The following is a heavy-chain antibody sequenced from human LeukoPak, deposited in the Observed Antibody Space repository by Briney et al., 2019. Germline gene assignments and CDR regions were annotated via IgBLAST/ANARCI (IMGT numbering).Heavy chain of an antibody. CDR3: AKVGFDWLSIERFDY. J-gene: IGHJ4*02. V-gene: IGHV3-23*01. CDR2: ISGSGGST. D-gene: IGHD3-9*01. Sequence: GGSLRLPCAAPGFTFSSYAMSWVRQPPGKGLEWVSAISGSGGSTYYADSVKGRFTISRDNSKNTLYLQMNSLRAEDTAVYYCAKVGFDWLSIERFDYWAREPWSPSPQ. CDR1: GFTFSSYA.